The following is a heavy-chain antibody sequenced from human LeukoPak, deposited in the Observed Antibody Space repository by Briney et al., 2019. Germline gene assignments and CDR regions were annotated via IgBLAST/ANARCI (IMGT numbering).Heavy chain of an antibody. CDR1: GFTFSTYW. CDR3: ARLWDSSSSRHFDY. V-gene: IGHV3-74*01. Sequence: GGSLRLSCAASGFTFSTYWMHWVRQAPGKGLVRVSHINSDESNTNYADSVKGRFTISRDNAKNTLYLQMNNLRAEDTAVYFCARLWDSSSSRHFDYWGQGTLVTVSS. CDR2: INSDESNT. D-gene: IGHD6-6*01. J-gene: IGHJ4*02.